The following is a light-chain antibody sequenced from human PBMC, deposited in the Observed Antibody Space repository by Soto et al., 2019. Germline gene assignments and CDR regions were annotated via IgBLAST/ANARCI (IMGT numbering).Light chain of an antibody. J-gene: IGKJ1*01. V-gene: IGKV1-27*01. CDR2: AAS. CDR3: QQYYSSWT. CDR1: QGISTY. Sequence: DIQITQSPSSLSASVGDRVTISCRASQGISTYLAWYQQKPGKVPKLLIYAASTLQSGVPSRFSGSGSGTEFTLTISGLQPDDFASYYCQQYYSSWTFGQGTKVDI.